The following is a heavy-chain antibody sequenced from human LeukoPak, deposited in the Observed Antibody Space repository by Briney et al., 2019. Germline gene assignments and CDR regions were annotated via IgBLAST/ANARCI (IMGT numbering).Heavy chain of an antibody. V-gene: IGHV4-30-4*08. CDR1: GGSISSGDYY. CDR3: ARVNTATLPFDY. Sequence: SETLSLACTVSGGSISSGDYYWSWIRQPPGKGLEWIGYIYYSGSTYYNPSLKSRVTISVDMSKNQFSLKLSSVTAADTAVYYCARVNTATLPFDYWGQGTLVTVSS. CDR2: IYYSGST. J-gene: IGHJ4*02. D-gene: IGHD5-18*01.